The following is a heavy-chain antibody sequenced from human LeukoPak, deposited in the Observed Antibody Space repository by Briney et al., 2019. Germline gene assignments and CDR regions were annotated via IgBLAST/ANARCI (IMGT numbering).Heavy chain of an antibody. CDR1: GFTFSSYS. CDR3: AGSGWASPFDY. V-gene: IGHV3-21*01. D-gene: IGHD6-19*01. Sequence: AGGSLRLSCAASGFTFSSYSMNWIRQAPGKGLEWISSISSSSSYIYYADSVKGRFTISRDNAKNSLYLQMNSLRAEDTAVYYCAGSGWASPFDYWGQGTLVTVSS. CDR2: ISSSSSYI. J-gene: IGHJ4*02.